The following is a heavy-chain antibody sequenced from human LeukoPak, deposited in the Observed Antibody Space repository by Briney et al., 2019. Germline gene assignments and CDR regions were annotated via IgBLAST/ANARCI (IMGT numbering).Heavy chain of an antibody. V-gene: IGHV3-33*01. CDR2: IWYDGSNK. CDR3: ARGLSSGSWDY. Sequence: PGGSLRLSCAASGFNFFTYGMHWVRQAPGKGLEWVAVIWYDGSNKYYADSVKGRFTISRDNSKSTLSLQMNSLRAEDTAVYYCARGLSSGSWDYWGQGTLVTVSS. J-gene: IGHJ4*02. D-gene: IGHD3-22*01. CDR1: GFNFFTYG.